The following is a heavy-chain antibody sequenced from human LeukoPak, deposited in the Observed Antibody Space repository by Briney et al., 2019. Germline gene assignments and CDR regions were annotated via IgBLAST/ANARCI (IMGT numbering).Heavy chain of an antibody. V-gene: IGHV5-51*01. J-gene: IGHJ4*02. CDR1: GYSFPTYW. CDR3: ASSIAAANPANSGEVY. Sequence: GESLKISCKGSGYSFPTYWIGWVRQMPGKGLEWMGIIYPGDSDTKYSPSFQGQVTISADKSISTAYLQWSSLKASDTAMYYCASSIAAANPANSGEVYWGQGTLVTVSS. CDR2: IYPGDSDT. D-gene: IGHD6-13*01.